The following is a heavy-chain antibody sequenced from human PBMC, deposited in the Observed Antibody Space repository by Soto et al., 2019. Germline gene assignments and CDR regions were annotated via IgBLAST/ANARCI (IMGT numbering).Heavy chain of an antibody. J-gene: IGHJ5*02. Sequence: PSETLSLTCTVSGGSISSSSYYWGWIRQPPGKGLEWIGSIYYSGSTYYNPSLKSRVTISVDTSKNQFSLKLSSVTAADTAVYYCARYSGYEGLRFDPWGQGTLVTVSS. CDR2: IYYSGST. CDR3: ARYSGYEGLRFDP. D-gene: IGHD5-12*01. V-gene: IGHV4-39*01. CDR1: GGSISSSSYY.